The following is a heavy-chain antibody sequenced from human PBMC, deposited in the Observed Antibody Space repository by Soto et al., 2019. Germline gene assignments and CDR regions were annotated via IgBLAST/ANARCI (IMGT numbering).Heavy chain of an antibody. V-gene: IGHV1-46*01. CDR1: GYTFTSYY. J-gene: IGHJ6*03. CDR3: ARDPSAGTGYYYYMDV. Sequence: ASVKVSCKASGYTFTSYYMHWVRQAPGQGLEWMGIINPSGGSTSYAQKFQGRVTMTRDTSTSTVYMELSSLRSEDTAVYYCARDPSAGTGYYYYMDVWGKGTTVTVSS. CDR2: INPSGGST. D-gene: IGHD6-13*01.